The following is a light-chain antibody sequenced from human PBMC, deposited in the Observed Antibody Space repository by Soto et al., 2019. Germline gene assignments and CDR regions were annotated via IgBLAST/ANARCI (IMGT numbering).Light chain of an antibody. CDR1: QSVSNNY. CDR2: GAS. V-gene: IGKV3-20*01. CDR3: QQYGSSGT. Sequence: VLTRSPVTLSLSPGERATLSCRASQSVSNNYLAWYQQKPGQAPRLLIYGASNRATGIPDRFSGSGSGTDFTLTISRLEPEDFAVYYCQQYGSSGTFGQGTKVDIK. J-gene: IGKJ1*01.